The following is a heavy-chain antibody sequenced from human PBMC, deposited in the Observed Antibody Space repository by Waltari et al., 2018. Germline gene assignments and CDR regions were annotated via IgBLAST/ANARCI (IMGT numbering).Heavy chain of an antibody. V-gene: IGHV4-4*07. CDR3: ARGYYEFWSGYDTGAFDI. CDR1: CGSISSYY. Sequence: QVQLQESGPGLVKHSETLSLTFTVSCGSISSYYWSWIRQPAGQGLEGIGGIDTSGSTNYNPTLKSRVTMAVDTSKNQFSHRLSSVNAADTAVYYCARGYYEFWSGYDTGAFDIWGQGTMVTVSS. J-gene: IGHJ3*02. D-gene: IGHD3-3*01. CDR2: IDTSGST.